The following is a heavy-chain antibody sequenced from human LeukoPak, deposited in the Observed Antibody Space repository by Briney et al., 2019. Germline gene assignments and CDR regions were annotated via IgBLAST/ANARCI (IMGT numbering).Heavy chain of an antibody. CDR1: GYTFTSYD. J-gene: IGHJ6*02. Sequence: GASVKVSCKASGYTFTSYDINWERQATGQGLEWMGWMNPNSGNTGYAQKFQGRVTMTRNTSISTAYMELSSLRSEDTAVYYCARPLDTAMVLDYYGMDVWGQGTTVTVSS. CDR3: ARPLDTAMVLDYYGMDV. D-gene: IGHD5-18*01. V-gene: IGHV1-8*01. CDR2: MNPNSGNT.